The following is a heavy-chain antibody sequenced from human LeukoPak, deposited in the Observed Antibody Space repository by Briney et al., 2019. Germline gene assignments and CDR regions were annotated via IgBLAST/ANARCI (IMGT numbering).Heavy chain of an antibody. V-gene: IGHV3-73*01. CDR2: IRSKANSYAT. CDR3: ARGSGYYGGLNVLRDY. J-gene: IGHJ4*02. CDR1: GFTFSGSA. Sequence: GGSLKLSCAASGFTFSGSAMHWVRQASGKGLEWVGRIRSKANSYATAYAASVKGRFTISRDDSKNTAYLQMNTLRAEDTAVYYCARGSGYYGGLNVLRDYWGQGTLVTVSS. D-gene: IGHD3-22*01.